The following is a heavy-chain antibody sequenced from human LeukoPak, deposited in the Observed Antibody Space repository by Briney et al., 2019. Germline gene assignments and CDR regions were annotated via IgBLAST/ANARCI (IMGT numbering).Heavy chain of an antibody. CDR2: IYHSVST. V-gene: IGHV4-4*02. J-gene: IGHJ4*02. Sequence: PSGTLSLTCAVSCSSISSSYWWSWVRQPPGKGLEWIGEIYHSVSTHYNPSLKSRVTISVDKSKNQFSLNLSSVTAADTAVYSCARDGGTGYFDYWGQGTLVTVSS. CDR3: ARDGGTGYFDY. CDR1: CSSISSSYW. D-gene: IGHD3-16*01.